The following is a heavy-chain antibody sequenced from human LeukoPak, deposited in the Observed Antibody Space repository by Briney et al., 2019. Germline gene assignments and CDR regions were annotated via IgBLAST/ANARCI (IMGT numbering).Heavy chain of an antibody. CDR2: IIPMFGST. CDR3: EKFFYAFGLASPWYFDL. Sequence: ASVKLSCKAFGATFTSYAISWVRQAPGQGLEWMGGIIPMFGSTNYAQTFHARVTITADKSTITAYMELSSLTFEDTTVYYCEKFFYAFGLASPWYFDLWGRGTLVTVSS. V-gene: IGHV1-69*06. CDR1: GATFTSYA. J-gene: IGHJ2*01. D-gene: IGHD2/OR15-2a*01.